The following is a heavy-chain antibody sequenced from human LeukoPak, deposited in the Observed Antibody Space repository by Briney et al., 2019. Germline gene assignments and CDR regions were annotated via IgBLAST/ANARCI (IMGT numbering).Heavy chain of an antibody. J-gene: IGHJ4*02. CDR3: ARYNRDGYDAMGAHDF. CDR1: GYGFTSYW. D-gene: IGHD5-24*01. Sequence: GESLKISCKGSGYGFTSYWIGWVRQMPGKGLEWMGIIYPADSDIRYSPSFQGQVTISADRSTSTAYLQWSSLKASDSAMYYCARYNRDGYDAMGAHDFWGQGTLVTVSS. CDR2: IYPADSDI. V-gene: IGHV5-51*01.